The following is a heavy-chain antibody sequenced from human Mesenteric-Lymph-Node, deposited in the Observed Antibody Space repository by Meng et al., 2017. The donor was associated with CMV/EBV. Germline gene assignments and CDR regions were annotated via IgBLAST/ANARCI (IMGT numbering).Heavy chain of an antibody. Sequence: ASVKVSCKTSGYTFTGYYIHWVRQAPGQGLEWLGWINPYTDDAKYAQKFQGRVTITRDTSISTAYVELNSLTSDDTAMYYCARDRGGAHSSGWEAIDYWGQGTLVTVSS. CDR3: ARDRGGAHSSGWEAIDY. CDR2: INPYTDDA. CDR1: GYTFTGYY. D-gene: IGHD6-19*01. J-gene: IGHJ4*02. V-gene: IGHV1-2*02.